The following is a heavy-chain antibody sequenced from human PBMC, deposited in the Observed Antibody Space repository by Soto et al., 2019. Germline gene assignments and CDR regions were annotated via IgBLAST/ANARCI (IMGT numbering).Heavy chain of an antibody. CDR2: IIPIFNST. CDR1: GSRFSNYV. J-gene: IGHJ4*02. V-gene: IGHV1-69*06. CDR3: AREGRGKKAGYNGLVSLGY. Sequence: QVQLVQSGAEVKTPGSSLKVSCTVSGSRFSNYVISWVRQAPGHGLEWLGLIIPIFNSTQYAQKFQGRVTITADKSTNTASLELSSLRSDDTAVDYCAREGRGKKAGYNGLVSLGYWGQGTLVTVSS. D-gene: IGHD2-2*02.